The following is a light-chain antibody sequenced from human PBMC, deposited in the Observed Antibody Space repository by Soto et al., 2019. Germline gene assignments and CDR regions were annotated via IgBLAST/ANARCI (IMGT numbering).Light chain of an antibody. V-gene: IGKV1-17*01. CDR3: QQHNSFPPT. Sequence: DIQMTQSPSSLSASVGDRVTITCRASQGVRTDLGWYRQKPGEAPERLIYAASNLQSGVPSRFSGSGSGTEFTLTISSLQPEDFATYYCQQHNSFPPTFGGGTKVEIK. CDR1: QGVRTD. CDR2: AAS. J-gene: IGKJ4*01.